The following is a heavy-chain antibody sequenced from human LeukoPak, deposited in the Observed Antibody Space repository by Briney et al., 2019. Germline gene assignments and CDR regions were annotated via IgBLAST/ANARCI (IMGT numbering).Heavy chain of an antibody. V-gene: IGHV4-31*03. CDR2: IYYSGST. CDR3: ARVWSSIVSRYDYVWGSYRLIFDY. Sequence: SQTLSLTCTVSGGSISSGGYYWSWIRQHPGQGLEWIGYIYYSGSTYYNPSLKSRVTISVDTSKNQFSLKLSSVTAADTAVYYCARVWSSIVSRYDYVWGSYRLIFDYWGQGTLVTVSS. CDR1: GGSISSGGYY. J-gene: IGHJ4*02. D-gene: IGHD3-16*02.